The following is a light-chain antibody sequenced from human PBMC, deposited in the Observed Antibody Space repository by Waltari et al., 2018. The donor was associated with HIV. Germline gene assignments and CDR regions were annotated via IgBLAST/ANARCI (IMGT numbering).Light chain of an antibody. Sequence: SSELTQPPSVSVSPGQTARLTCPGDALQSRYACWFQQKPGQAPVLVIYKDTERPSGIHERFSGSRSGTTVKLTISGVQAEDEADYYCQSGGSSGSWVFGGGTKLTVL. V-gene: IGLV3-25*03. CDR2: KDT. CDR1: ALQSRY. CDR3: QSGGSSGSWV. J-gene: IGLJ3*02.